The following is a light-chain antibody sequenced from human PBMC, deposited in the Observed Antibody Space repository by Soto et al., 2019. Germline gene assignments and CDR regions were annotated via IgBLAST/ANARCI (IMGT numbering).Light chain of an antibody. J-gene: IGLJ2*01. Sequence: QSVLTQPASVSGSPGQSITISCTGNSSDVGGYNYVSWYQQHPGKAPKLMIYDVSNRPSGVSNRFSGSKSGNTASLTISGLQAEDEAAYYCSSYTSSSPVVFGGGTKLTVL. CDR3: SSYTSSSPVV. CDR1: SSDVGGYNY. V-gene: IGLV2-14*01. CDR2: DVS.